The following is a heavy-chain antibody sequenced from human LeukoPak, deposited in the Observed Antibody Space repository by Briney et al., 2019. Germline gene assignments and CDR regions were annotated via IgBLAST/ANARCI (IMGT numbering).Heavy chain of an antibody. CDR1: GGSISSYY. J-gene: IGHJ4*02. Sequence: TSETLSLTCTVSGGSISSYYWSWIRQPPGKGLEWIGTILYSGSTSYNPSLKSRVTISVDTSKNQFSLKLSSVTAADTAVYYCVRRLSGSFSDYWGQGILVTVSS. CDR3: VRRLSGSFSDY. D-gene: IGHD1-26*01. V-gene: IGHV4-39*01. CDR2: ILYSGST.